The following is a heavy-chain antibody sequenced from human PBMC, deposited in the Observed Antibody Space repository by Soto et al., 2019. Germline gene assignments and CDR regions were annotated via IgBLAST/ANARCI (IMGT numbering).Heavy chain of an antibody. CDR3: ARAAAYCLDS. CDR1: GGSISNGNW. J-gene: IGHJ4*02. D-gene: IGHD6-25*01. CDR2: IYHSGRT. Sequence: QVQLQESGPGLVKPSETLPLTCAVSGGSISNGNWWSWVRQPPGKGLEWIGEIYHSGRTNYNPSLKSRFSISVDTSKNQFSLKLTSVTAADTAIYYCARAAAYCLDSWGQGTLVTVAS. V-gene: IGHV4-4*02.